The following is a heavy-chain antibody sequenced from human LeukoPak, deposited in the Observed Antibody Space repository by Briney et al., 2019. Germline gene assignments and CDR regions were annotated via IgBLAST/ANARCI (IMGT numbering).Heavy chain of an antibody. D-gene: IGHD5-12*01. J-gene: IGHJ3*02. CDR1: GYSISSGYY. CDR3: AAENPYVDIVAPIYGDVFDI. V-gene: IGHV4-38-2*02. Sequence: SETLSLTCTVSGYSISSGYYWGWIRQPPGKGLEWIGNIYHRGSTSYNPSLKSRVTIQVDTSKNKVSLNLSSVTAASSAVYYCAAENPYVDIVAPIYGDVFDIGGQGTMVTVSS. CDR2: IYHRGST.